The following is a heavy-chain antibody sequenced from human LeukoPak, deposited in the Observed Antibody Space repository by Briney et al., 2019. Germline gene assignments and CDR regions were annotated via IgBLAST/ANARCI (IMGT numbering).Heavy chain of an antibody. Sequence: ASVKVSCKASGYTFTSYYMHWVRQAPGQGLEWMGITNPSGGSTSYAQKFQGRVTMTRDTSTSTVYMELSSLRSEDTAVYYCARGNRLIAAAGTTYGYWGQGTLVTVSS. V-gene: IGHV1-46*01. CDR3: ARGNRLIAAAGTTYGY. D-gene: IGHD6-13*01. CDR1: GYTFTSYY. CDR2: TNPSGGST. J-gene: IGHJ4*02.